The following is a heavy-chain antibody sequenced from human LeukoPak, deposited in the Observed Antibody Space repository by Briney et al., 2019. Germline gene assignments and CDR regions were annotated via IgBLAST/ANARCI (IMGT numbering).Heavy chain of an antibody. V-gene: IGHV3-48*03. CDR2: INSSGSTI. D-gene: IGHD2-2*01. J-gene: IGHJ5*02. CDR3: ARGLGLQYANNWFDP. Sequence: GGSLRLSCAASGFTFSSYEMNWVRQAPGKGLEWVSYINSSGSTIYYADSVKGRFTISRDNAKNSLYLQMNNLRAEDTAVYYCARGLGLQYANNWFDPWGQGTLVTVSS. CDR1: GFTFSSYE.